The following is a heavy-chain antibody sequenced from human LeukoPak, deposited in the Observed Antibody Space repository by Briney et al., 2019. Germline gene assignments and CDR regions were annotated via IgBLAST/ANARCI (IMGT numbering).Heavy chain of an antibody. D-gene: IGHD1-7*01. CDR3: ARLGGWNYVWFDP. CDR1: GGPISSYY. J-gene: IGHJ5*02. V-gene: IGHV4-4*09. CDR2: ICTSGST. Sequence: SETLSLTCTVSGGPISSYYWSWIRQPPGKGLEWIGYICTSGSTNYNPSLKSRVTISVDTSKNQFSLKLSSVTAADTAVYYCARLGGWNYVWFDPWGQGTLVTVSS.